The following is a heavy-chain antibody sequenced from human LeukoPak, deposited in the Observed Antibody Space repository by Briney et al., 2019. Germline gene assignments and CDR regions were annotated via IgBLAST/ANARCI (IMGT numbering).Heavy chain of an antibody. Sequence: GGSLRLSCAASGFTFSSYGMHWVRQAPGKGLEGVAFIRYDGSNKYYADSVKGRFTISRDNSKNTLYLQMNRLRAEDTAVYYCAKTEIQLWLGSYFDYWGQGTLVTVSS. CDR1: GFTFSSYG. CDR2: IRYDGSNK. D-gene: IGHD5-18*01. J-gene: IGHJ4*02. V-gene: IGHV3-30*02. CDR3: AKTEIQLWLGSYFDY.